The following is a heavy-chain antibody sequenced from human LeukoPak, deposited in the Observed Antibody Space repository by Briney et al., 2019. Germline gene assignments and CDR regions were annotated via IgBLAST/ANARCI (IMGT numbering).Heavy chain of an antibody. Sequence: TLSLTCTASGGSISSGGYYWSWIRQHPGKGLEWIGYIYYSGSTYYNPSLKSRVTISVDTSKNQFSLKLSSVTAADTAVYYCARATYYYDSSGYLAQNWFDPWGQGTLVTVSS. J-gene: IGHJ5*02. CDR3: ARATYYYDSSGYLAQNWFDP. D-gene: IGHD3-22*01. CDR1: GGSISSGGYY. CDR2: IYYSGST. V-gene: IGHV4-31*03.